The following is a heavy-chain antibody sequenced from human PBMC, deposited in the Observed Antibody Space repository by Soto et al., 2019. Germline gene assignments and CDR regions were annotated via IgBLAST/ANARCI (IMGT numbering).Heavy chain of an antibody. CDR2: INPTSGGT. CDR1: GYTFTSSY. V-gene: IGHV1-46*01. D-gene: IGHD2-8*02. CDR3: ARGPGASGLDV. Sequence: ASVKVSCKASGYTFTSSYIHWVRQAPGQGPEWMGIINPTSGGTSYAQNLQGRGTMTRDTSTRTVYMELNSLRSDDTAVYYCARGPGASGLDVWGQGTTVTVSS. J-gene: IGHJ6*02.